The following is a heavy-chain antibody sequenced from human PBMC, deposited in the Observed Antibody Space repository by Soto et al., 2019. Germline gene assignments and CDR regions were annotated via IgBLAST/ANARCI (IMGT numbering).Heavy chain of an antibody. CDR2: IYYSGST. V-gene: IGHV4-39*01. Sequence: SETLSLTCTVSGGSISSSSYYWGWIRQPPGKGLEWIGSIYYSGSTYYNPSLKSRVTISVDTPKNQFSLKLSSVTAADTAVYYCARQGIAARYYFDYWGQGTLVTVSS. CDR3: ARQGIAARYYFDY. J-gene: IGHJ4*02. CDR1: GGSISSSSYY. D-gene: IGHD6-6*01.